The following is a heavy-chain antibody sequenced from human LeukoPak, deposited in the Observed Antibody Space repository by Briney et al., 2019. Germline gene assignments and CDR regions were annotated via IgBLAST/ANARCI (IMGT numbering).Heavy chain of an antibody. CDR2: IYYSGST. Sequence: SETLSLTCTVSGGSISTYYWSWIRQPPGKGLEWIGFIYYSGSTNYNPSLKSRVIMSVDTPKNQFSLKLTSATAADTAVYYCARHGGEITLVRGVINWFDPWGQGTQVTVSS. CDR3: ARHGGEITLVRGVINWFDP. J-gene: IGHJ5*02. CDR1: GGSISTYY. D-gene: IGHD3-10*01. V-gene: IGHV4-59*08.